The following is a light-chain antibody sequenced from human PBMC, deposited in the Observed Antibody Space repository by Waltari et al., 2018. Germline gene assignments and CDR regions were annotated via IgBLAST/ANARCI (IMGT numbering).Light chain of an antibody. Sequence: DIQMTQSPSTLSAFVGDRVIITCRASQSISSSLAWYQQKPGKAPKLLIYETSTLQNGVPPRFSGSGSGTEFTLTISILQPDDVATYYCQQYRRFWTFGQGTKGELK. CDR1: QSISSS. J-gene: IGKJ1*01. CDR2: ETS. V-gene: IGKV1-5*03. CDR3: QQYRRFWT.